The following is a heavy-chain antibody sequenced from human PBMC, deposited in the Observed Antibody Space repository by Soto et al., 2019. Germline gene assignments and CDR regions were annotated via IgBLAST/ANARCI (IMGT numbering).Heavy chain of an antibody. CDR1: GGSISSGDYY. J-gene: IGHJ3*02. D-gene: IGHD3-22*01. V-gene: IGHV4-30-4*01. CDR3: ARDSPYYDSRGGNAFDI. Sequence: PSETLSLTCTVSGGSISSGDYYWSWIRQPPGKGLEWIGYIYYSGSTYYNPSLKSRVTISVDTSKNQFSLKLSSVTAADTAVYYCARDSPYYDSRGGNAFDIWGQGTMVTVSS. CDR2: IYYSGST.